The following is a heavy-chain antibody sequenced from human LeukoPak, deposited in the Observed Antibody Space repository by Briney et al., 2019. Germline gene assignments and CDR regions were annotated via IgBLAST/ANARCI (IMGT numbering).Heavy chain of an antibody. J-gene: IGHJ4*02. Sequence: PSETLSLTCTVSGGSISSSSYYWGWIRQPPGKGLEWIGYIYHSGSTYYNPSLKSRVTISVDTSKNQFSLKLSSVTAADTAVYYCAREAAGYSRNFDYWGQGTLVTVSS. V-gene: IGHV4-39*07. D-gene: IGHD6-13*01. CDR1: GGSISSSSYY. CDR2: IYHSGST. CDR3: AREAAGYSRNFDY.